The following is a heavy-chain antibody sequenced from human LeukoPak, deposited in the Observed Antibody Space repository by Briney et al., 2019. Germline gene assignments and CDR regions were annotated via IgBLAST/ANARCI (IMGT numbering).Heavy chain of an antibody. J-gene: IGHJ3*02. CDR3: ARGRETSVDRWSGSYCLLDI. V-gene: IGHV4-30-2*01. CDR1: SGSISSGNYY. Sequence: SETLSLTCTVSSGSISSGNYYWTWVWQPPGKGLEWIGYISHSGSTSYNPSLESRVTISVDRSQNQFSLKLSSVTAADTALYYCARGRETSVDRWSGSYCLLDIWGQGTMVTVSS. D-gene: IGHD3-3*01. CDR2: ISHSGST.